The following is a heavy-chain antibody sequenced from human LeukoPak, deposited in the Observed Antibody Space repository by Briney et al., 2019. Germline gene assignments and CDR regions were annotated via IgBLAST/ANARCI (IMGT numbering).Heavy chain of an antibody. CDR2: IYHSGST. J-gene: IGHJ6*03. Sequence: SETLSLTCAVSGGSISSSNWWSWVRQPPGKGLEWIGEIYHSGSTNYNPSLKSRVTISVDKSKNQFSLKLSSVTAADTAVYYCARVVDTAMVGGDMDVWGKGTTVTVSS. V-gene: IGHV4-4*02. CDR1: GGSISSSNW. D-gene: IGHD5-18*01. CDR3: ARVVDTAMVGGDMDV.